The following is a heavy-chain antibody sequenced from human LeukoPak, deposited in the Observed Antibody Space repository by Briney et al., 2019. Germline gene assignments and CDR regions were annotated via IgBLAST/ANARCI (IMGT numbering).Heavy chain of an antibody. J-gene: IGHJ4*02. V-gene: IGHV3-23*01. CDR1: GFTFSSYA. D-gene: IGHD4-17*01. Sequence: GGSLRLSCAASGFTFSSYAMSWVRQAPGKGLEWVSAISGSGGSTYYADSVKGRSTISRDNSKNTLCLQMNSLRAEDTAVYYCAKDRSYGDYFSDYWGQGTLVTVSS. CDR3: AKDRSYGDYFSDY. CDR2: ISGSGGST.